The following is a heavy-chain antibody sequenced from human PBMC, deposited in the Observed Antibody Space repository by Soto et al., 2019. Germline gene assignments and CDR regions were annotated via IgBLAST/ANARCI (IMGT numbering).Heavy chain of an antibody. CDR3: ARLSRANYAIWSGDYSFDS. J-gene: IGHJ4*02. D-gene: IGHD3-3*01. CDR2: ISSTGSFI. V-gene: IGHV3-21*01. CDR1: GFSFSTSI. Sequence: GGSLRLSCAASGFSFSTSIMYWVRQAPGKGLEWVSSISSTGSFIYYADSLKGRFTISRDNADNSPFLQMNNLRAEDTAVYYCARLSRANYAIWSGDYSFDSWGQGTLVTVSS.